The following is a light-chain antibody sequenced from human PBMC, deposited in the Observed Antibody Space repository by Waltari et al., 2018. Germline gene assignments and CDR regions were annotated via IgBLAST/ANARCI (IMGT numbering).Light chain of an antibody. J-gene: IGKJ2*01. CDR3: QQYNNWPGT. CDR2: GAS. Sequence: EIVMTQSSAPLSVSPGERDPLSCRASQSVSSNLAWYQQKPGQAPRLLIYGASTRATGIPARFSGSGSGTEFTLTISSLQSEDFAVYYCQQYNNWPGTFGQGTKLEIK. CDR1: QSVSSN. V-gene: IGKV3-15*01.